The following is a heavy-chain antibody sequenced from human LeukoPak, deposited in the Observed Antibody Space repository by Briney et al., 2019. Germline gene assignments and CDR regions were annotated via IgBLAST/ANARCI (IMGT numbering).Heavy chain of an antibody. D-gene: IGHD4-17*01. CDR2: IYHSGST. J-gene: IGHJ5*02. Sequence: PSETLSLTCTVSGYSISSGYYWGWIRQPPGKGLEWIGSIYHSGSTYYNPSLKSRVTISVDTSKNQFSLKLSSVTAADTAVYYCARADDYGDYWHRHWFDPWGQGTLVTVSS. CDR3: ARADDYGDYWHRHWFDP. V-gene: IGHV4-38-2*02. CDR1: GYSISSGYY.